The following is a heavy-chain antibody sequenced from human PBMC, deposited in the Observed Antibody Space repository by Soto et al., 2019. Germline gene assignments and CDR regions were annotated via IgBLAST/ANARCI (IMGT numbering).Heavy chain of an antibody. CDR2: INSDGSST. D-gene: IGHD3-3*01. V-gene: IGHV3-74*01. CDR1: GFTFSSYW. Sequence: GGSLRLSCAASGFTFSSYWMHWVRQAPGKGLVWVSRINSDGSSTSYADSVKGRFTISRDNAKNTLYLQMNSLRAEDTAVYYCARGDTIFGVVIPSYYYYYGMDVWGQGTTVTVSS. CDR3: ARGDTIFGVVIPSYYYYYGMDV. J-gene: IGHJ6*02.